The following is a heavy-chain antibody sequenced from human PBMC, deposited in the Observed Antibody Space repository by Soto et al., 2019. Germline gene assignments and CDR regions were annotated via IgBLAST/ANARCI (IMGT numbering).Heavy chain of an antibody. J-gene: IGHJ5*02. CDR3: AKAPGGMECSSTSCQLNWFDP. Sequence: PGGSLRLSCAASGFTFSSYAMSWVRQAPGEGLEWVSAISGSGGSTYYADSVKGRFTISRDNSKNTLYLQMNSLRAEDTAVYYCAKAPGGMECSSTSCQLNWFDPWGQGTLVTVSS. V-gene: IGHV3-23*01. CDR1: GFTFSSYA. CDR2: ISGSGGST. D-gene: IGHD2-2*01.